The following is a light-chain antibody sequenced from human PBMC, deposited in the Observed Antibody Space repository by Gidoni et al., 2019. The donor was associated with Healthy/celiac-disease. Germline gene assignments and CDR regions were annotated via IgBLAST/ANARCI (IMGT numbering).Light chain of an antibody. CDR1: QSVNSN. CDR2: GAS. CDR3: QQYNNWLLYT. V-gene: IGKV3-15*01. Sequence: IVMTQSPATLSVSPGERATLSCRASQSVNSNLAWYQQKPGQDPRLLIYGASTRATGIPARFSGSGSGTEFTLTISSLQSEDFAVYYCQQYNNWLLYTFGQGTKLEIK. J-gene: IGKJ2*01.